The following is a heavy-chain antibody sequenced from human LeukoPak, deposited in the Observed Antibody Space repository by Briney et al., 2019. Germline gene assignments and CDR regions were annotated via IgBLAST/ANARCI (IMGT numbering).Heavy chain of an antibody. CDR3: AHRMCGGGSCPHTFDY. CDR2: SYWREDK. Sequence: SAPTLVKPTQTLTLTCTFSGFSLSTSGEGGGWIRQPPGKALEWLALSYWREDKNYNPSLKNRLTITKATSKTQVFHTMPNMDPVDTATSYCAHRMCGGGSCPHTFDYWGQGTLVTVSS. D-gene: IGHD2-15*01. V-gene: IGHV2-5*01. CDR1: GFSLSTSGEG. J-gene: IGHJ4*02.